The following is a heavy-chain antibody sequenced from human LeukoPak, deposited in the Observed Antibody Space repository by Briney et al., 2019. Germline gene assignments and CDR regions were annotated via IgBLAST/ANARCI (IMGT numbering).Heavy chain of an antibody. D-gene: IGHD6-6*01. V-gene: IGHV1-46*01. J-gene: IGHJ4*02. CDR2: INPSGGST. CDR1: GYIFIGYY. Sequence: GASVKVSCKASGYIFIGYYMHWVRQAPGQGLEWMGIINPSGGSTSYAQKFQGRVTMTRDMSTSTVYMELSSLRSEDTAVYYCARGYSSSSSMRYFDYWGQGTLVTVSS. CDR3: ARGYSSSSSMRYFDY.